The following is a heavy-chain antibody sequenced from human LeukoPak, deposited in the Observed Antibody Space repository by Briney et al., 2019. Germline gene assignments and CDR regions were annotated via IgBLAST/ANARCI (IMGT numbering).Heavy chain of an antibody. CDR2: ISGSGGST. D-gene: IGHD5-12*01. Sequence: GGSLRLSCAASGLTFSSYAMSWVRQAPGKGLQWVSTISGSGGSTYYADSVKGRFTISRDNAKNSLYLQMNSLRAEDTAVYYCASGYDFDYWGQGTLVTVSS. CDR1: GLTFSSYA. CDR3: ASGYDFDY. V-gene: IGHV3-23*01. J-gene: IGHJ4*02.